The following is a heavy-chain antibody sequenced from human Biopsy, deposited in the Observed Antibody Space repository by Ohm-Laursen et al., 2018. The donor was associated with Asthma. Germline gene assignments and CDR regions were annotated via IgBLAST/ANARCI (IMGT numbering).Heavy chain of an antibody. CDR2: IIPIFGPT. D-gene: IGHD2-2*01. V-gene: IGHV1-69*15. CDR1: GGTFSSNS. CDR3: ARGPEYVRSSGALDY. Sequence: GSSVKVSCKVSGGTFSSNSINWVRQAPGQGLEWMGRIIPIFGPTNYAQKFQGRVTISADDSTSTAYMELSSLSSEDTALYYCARGPEYVRSSGALDYWGQGTLVTVSS. J-gene: IGHJ4*02.